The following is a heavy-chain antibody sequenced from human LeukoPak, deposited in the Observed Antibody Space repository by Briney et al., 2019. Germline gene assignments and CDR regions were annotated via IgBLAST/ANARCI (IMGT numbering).Heavy chain of an antibody. CDR2: IRSTAHNYAT. D-gene: IGHD4-23*01. J-gene: IGHJ4*02. V-gene: IGHV3-73*01. Sequence: GGSLRLSCAASEFTLSGSDVHWVRQTSRKGLEWVGHIRSTAHNYATAYAASVKGKFIISRDDSKNTAYLQMNSLKAEDTAVYYCFVDGGYWGQGTLVTVSS. CDR1: EFTLSGSD. CDR3: FVDGGY.